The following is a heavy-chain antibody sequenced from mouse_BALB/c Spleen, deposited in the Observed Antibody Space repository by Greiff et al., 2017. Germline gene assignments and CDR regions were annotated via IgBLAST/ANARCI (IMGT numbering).Heavy chain of an antibody. D-gene: IGHD2-1*01. V-gene: IGHV5-6-5*01. CDR3: ARGRGGKNLFEY. Sequence: EVQLVESGGGLVKPGGSLKLSCAASGFTFSSYAMSWVRQTPEKRLEWVASISSGGSTYYPDSVKGRFTISRDNARNILYLQMSSLRSEDTAMYYCARGRGGKNLFEYWGQGTTLTVSS. J-gene: IGHJ2*01. CDR1: GFTFSSYA. CDR2: ISSGGST.